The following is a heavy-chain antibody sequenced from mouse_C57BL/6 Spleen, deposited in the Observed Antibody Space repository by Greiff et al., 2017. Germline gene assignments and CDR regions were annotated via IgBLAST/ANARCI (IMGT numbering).Heavy chain of an antibody. Sequence: QVQLQQPGAELVKPGASVKLSCKASGYTFTSYWMHWVKQRPGQGLEWIGMIHPNSGSTNYNEKFKGKATLTVDKSSSTAYMQLSSLTSEDSAVYYCARGGDDGDERWTWGQGTLVTVSA. J-gene: IGHJ3*01. CDR1: GYTFTSYW. D-gene: IGHD1-1*02. V-gene: IGHV1-64*01. CDR3: ARGGDDGDERWT. CDR2: IHPNSGST.